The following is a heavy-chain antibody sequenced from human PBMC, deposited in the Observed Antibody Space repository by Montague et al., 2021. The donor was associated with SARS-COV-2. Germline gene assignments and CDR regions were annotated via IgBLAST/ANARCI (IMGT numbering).Heavy chain of an antibody. Sequence: SETLSLTCTVSGDSISCPNCYWGWIRQAPGKGLDRIGTIYNSGTTYYNPSLKSRLTISIDTSKNQFSLKLTSVTAADTAVYYCARHRNYGDHALDNWFHPWGQGTLVTVSS. D-gene: IGHD4-17*01. CDR3: ARHRNYGDHALDNWFHP. CDR1: GDSISCPNCY. V-gene: IGHV4-39*01. CDR2: IYNSGTT. J-gene: IGHJ5*02.